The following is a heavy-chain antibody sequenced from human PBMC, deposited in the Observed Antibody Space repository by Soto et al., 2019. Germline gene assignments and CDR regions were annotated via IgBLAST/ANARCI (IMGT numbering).Heavy chain of an antibody. CDR1: GGSISSGGYY. V-gene: IGHV4-31*03. CDR3: ARSVDP. Sequence: QVQLQESGPGLVKPSQTLSRTCTVSGGSISSGGYYWSWIRQHPGKGLEWIGYIFYRGTTYYNPSLQSRVTIAVDTSKNQFSLKLSSVTAADTAVYYCARSVDPWGQGTLVTVSS. J-gene: IGHJ5*02. CDR2: IFYRGTT.